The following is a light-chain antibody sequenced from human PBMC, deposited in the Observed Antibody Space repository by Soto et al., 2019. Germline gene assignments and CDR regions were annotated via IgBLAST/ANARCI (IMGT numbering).Light chain of an antibody. CDR1: SSDVGGYNY. Sequence: QSALTQPASVSGSPGQSITISCTGTSSDVGGYNYVSWYQQHPGKAPKVIIYDVTKRPSGISSRFSGSKSGNTASLTISGLQIEDEADYHCSSYSSGTTRVIFGGGTKVTVL. J-gene: IGLJ2*01. CDR2: DVT. V-gene: IGLV2-14*03. CDR3: SSYSSGTTRVI.